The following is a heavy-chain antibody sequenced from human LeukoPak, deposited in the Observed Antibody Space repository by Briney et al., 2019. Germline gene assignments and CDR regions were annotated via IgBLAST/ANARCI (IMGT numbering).Heavy chain of an antibody. CDR2: MSGDATST. J-gene: IGHJ4*02. V-gene: IGHV3-23*01. D-gene: IGHD6-13*01. CDR1: GFTFSSFA. CDR3: AKADGAGIAAAGRESSTDY. Sequence: GGSLRLSCAASGFTFSSFAMNWVRQAPGKGLEWVSTMSGDATSTYYADSVKGRFTISRDNSKNTLYLQMNSLRAEDTAVYYCAKADGAGIAAAGRESSTDYWGQGTLVTVSS.